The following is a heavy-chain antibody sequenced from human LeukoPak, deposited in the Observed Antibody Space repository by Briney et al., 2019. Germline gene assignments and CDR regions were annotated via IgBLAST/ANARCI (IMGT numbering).Heavy chain of an antibody. CDR1: GYSFTGYY. Sequence: ASVKASCKTSGYSFTGYYIHWVRQAPGQGFEWLGWINPNSGGTNYAQMFQDSVSMTRDTSINTAYMELSSLRLDDTAVYYCARGVAPAGRRLDPWGQGTLITVSS. CDR2: INPNSGGT. J-gene: IGHJ5*02. D-gene: IGHD2-15*01. V-gene: IGHV1-2*02. CDR3: ARGVAPAGRRLDP.